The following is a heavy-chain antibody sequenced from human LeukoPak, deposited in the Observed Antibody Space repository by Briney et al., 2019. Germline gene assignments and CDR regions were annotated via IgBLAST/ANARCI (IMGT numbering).Heavy chain of an antibody. CDR2: MNPNSGNT. D-gene: IGHD6-6*01. CDR1: GYTFTSYD. J-gene: IGHJ6*02. Sequence: GASVTVSCKASGYTFTSYDINWVRQAPGQGLEWMGWMNPNSGNTGYAQKFQGRVTMTRNTSISTAYMELSSLRSEDTAVYYCARVRSIAGGYYYYGMDVWGQGTTVTVSS. V-gene: IGHV1-8*01. CDR3: ARVRSIAGGYYYYGMDV.